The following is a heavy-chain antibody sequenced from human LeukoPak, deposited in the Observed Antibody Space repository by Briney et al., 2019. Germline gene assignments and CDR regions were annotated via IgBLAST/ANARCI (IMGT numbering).Heavy chain of an antibody. CDR3: AKGLGLSVTAPIDY. Sequence: GGSLRLSCAASGFTFSSYGMHWVRQAPGKGLEWVAVIWYDGSNKYYADSVKGRFTISRDNSKNTLYLQMNSLRAEDTAGYYCAKGLGLSVTAPIDYWGQGTLVTVSS. CDR1: GFTFSSYG. D-gene: IGHD3-16*01. V-gene: IGHV3-33*06. J-gene: IGHJ4*02. CDR2: IWYDGSNK.